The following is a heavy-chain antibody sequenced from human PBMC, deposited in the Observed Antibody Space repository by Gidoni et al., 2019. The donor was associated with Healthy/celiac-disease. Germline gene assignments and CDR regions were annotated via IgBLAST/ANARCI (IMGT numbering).Heavy chain of an antibody. D-gene: IGHD6-6*01. CDR1: GGSVSSGSYY. J-gene: IGHJ4*02. CDR2: IYYSGRT. Sequence: QVQLQESGPGLVKPSAPMSLTCPGSGGSVSSGSYYWSWIRQPPGKGLEWMGYIYYSGRTNYHPSLKSRVTISVDTSKNQFSLKLSSSTAADTAVYYCSRVSVAARRYDYWGQGTLVTVSS. V-gene: IGHV4-61*01. CDR3: SRVSVAARRYDY.